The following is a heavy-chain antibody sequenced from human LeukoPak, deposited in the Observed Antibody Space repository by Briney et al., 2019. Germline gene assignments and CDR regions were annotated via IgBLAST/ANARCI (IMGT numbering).Heavy chain of an antibody. J-gene: IGHJ4*02. CDR3: AISTSGSFGY. D-gene: IGHD6-19*01. CDR2: ISGSGGGT. Sequence: PGGSLRLSCAASGFTISSYGMSWVRQAPGKALEWVSAISGSGGGTYYADSVKGRFTIARDNSKNTLYLQMNSLRAEDTAVYYCAISTSGSFGYWGQGTLVTVSS. V-gene: IGHV3-23*01. CDR1: GFTISSYG.